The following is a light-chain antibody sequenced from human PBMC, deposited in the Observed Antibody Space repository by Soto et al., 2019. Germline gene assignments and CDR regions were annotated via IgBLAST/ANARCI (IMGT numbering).Light chain of an antibody. CDR3: NSYTSRCTLE. CDR1: SSDVGGSIY. V-gene: IGLV2-14*01. Sequence: QSALTQPASVSGSPGQSITISCTGTSSDVGGSIYVSWYQHHPGKAPKLLIYEAYKRPSGVSDRFSGAKSGNTASLTISGLQAEDEADYYCNSYTSRCTLEFGGGTKRTVL. CDR2: EAY. J-gene: IGLJ2*01.